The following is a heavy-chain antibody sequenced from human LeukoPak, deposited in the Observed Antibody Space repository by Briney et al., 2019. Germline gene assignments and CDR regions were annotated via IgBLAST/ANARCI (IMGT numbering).Heavy chain of an antibody. CDR1: GGAISTNY. Sequence: SETLSLTCIVSGGAISTNYWSWVRQPPVKGLEWIGYIYYSGSTYYNPSLESRVTISVDTSKNEFSLKLSSVTAADTAVYYCARRNDPYGLDVWGQGTTVTVSS. V-gene: IGHV4-59*08. CDR2: IYYSGST. CDR3: ARRNDPYGLDV. D-gene: IGHD1-1*01. J-gene: IGHJ6*02.